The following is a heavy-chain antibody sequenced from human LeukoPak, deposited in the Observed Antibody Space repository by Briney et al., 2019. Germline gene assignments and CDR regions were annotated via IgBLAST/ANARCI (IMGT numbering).Heavy chain of an antibody. CDR2: ISFSGSYI. J-gene: IGHJ4*02. V-gene: IGHV3-21*01. Sequence: PGGSLRLSCAASGFVFSSYSMNWVRQAPGKGLEWVSSISFSGSYIYYTDSLKGRFTISRDNAKNSLYLQMNSLRAEDTAVYYCARRASTERGHSYGLDYWGQGTLVTVSS. D-gene: IGHD5-18*01. CDR1: GFVFSSYS. CDR3: ARRASTERGHSYGLDY.